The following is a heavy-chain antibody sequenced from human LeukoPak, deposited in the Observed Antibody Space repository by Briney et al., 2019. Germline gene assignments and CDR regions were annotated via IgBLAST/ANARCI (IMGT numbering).Heavy chain of an antibody. CDR3: VRGSSSSIDY. V-gene: IGHV4-4*07. D-gene: IGHD6-6*01. Sequence: SETLSLTCNFSTDSMTYFFWSWIRQPAGKSLEWIGRVYSSGSAHYNPSLKSRISITMDTSKNQFSLNLRSVTAADTAVYYCVRGSSSSIDYWGQGTLVTVSS. J-gene: IGHJ4*02. CDR1: TDSMTYFF. CDR2: VYSSGSA.